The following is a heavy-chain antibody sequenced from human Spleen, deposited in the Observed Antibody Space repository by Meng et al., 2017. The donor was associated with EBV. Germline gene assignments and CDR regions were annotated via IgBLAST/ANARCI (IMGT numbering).Heavy chain of an antibody. Sequence: QVQLWLSGPEVKKPGASGKFSCNASGYAFSSYGISWVRQAPGQGLEWMGWINTNTGNPTYAQGFTGRFVFSLDTSVSTAYLQISSLKAEDTAVYYCARETGGYWGQGTLVTVSS. V-gene: IGHV7-4-1*02. J-gene: IGHJ4*02. CDR3: ARETGGY. D-gene: IGHD3-10*01. CDR1: GYAFSSYG. CDR2: INTNTGNP.